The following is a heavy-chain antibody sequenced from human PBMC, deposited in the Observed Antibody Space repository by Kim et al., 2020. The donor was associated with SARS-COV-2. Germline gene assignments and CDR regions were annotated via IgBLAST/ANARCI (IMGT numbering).Heavy chain of an antibody. CDR1: GFTFSSYS. Sequence: GGSLRLSCAASGFTFSSYSMNWVRQAPGKGLEWVSSISSSSSYIYYADSVKGRFTISRDNAKNSLYLQMNSLRAEDTAVYYCARVPQHRRWLQFYYFDYWGQGTLVTVSS. CDR2: ISSSSSYI. J-gene: IGHJ4*02. CDR3: ARVPQHRRWLQFYYFDY. D-gene: IGHD5-12*01. V-gene: IGHV3-21*01.